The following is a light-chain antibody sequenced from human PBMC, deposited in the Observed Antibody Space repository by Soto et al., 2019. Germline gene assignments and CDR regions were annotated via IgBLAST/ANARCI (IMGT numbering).Light chain of an antibody. V-gene: IGLV1-47*01. J-gene: IGLJ2*01. CDR3: ASWDDTLPYHHVL. CDR2: RDN. Sequence: QSVLTQPPSASGTPGQRVTISCSGSSSNVGTNFVHWYQHVPGTAPKLLIYRDNQPPSGVPDRFSGSKSGTSASLAINGLRSEDEADYYCASWDDTLPYHHVLFGGGTQLTVL. CDR1: SSNVGTNF.